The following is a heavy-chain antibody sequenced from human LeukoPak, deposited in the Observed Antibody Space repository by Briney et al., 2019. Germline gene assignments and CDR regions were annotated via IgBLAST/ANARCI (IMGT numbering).Heavy chain of an antibody. Sequence: GGSLRLSCAASGFTFRTSGMNWVRQAPGKGLEWVSYISSSGSTIYYADSVKGRFTISRDNAKKSLYLQMNSLRAEDTAVYYCAASTSGNGYYWGQGTLVTVSS. V-gene: IGHV3-48*04. CDR3: AASTSGNGYY. CDR2: ISSSGSTI. D-gene: IGHD5-12*01. CDR1: GFTFRTSG. J-gene: IGHJ4*02.